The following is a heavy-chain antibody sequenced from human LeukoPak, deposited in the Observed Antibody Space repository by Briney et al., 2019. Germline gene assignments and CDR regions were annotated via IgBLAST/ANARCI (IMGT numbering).Heavy chain of an antibody. J-gene: IGHJ4*02. CDR3: AGDWVFKTGEFDY. D-gene: IGHD7-27*01. CDR2: ISSSSSFI. Sequence: GGSLRLSCAASGFTFSSYSMNWVRQAPGKGLEWVSSISSSSSFIYYADSVKGRFTISRDNAENSLYLQMNSLRAEDTAVYYCAGDWVFKTGEFDYWGQGTLVTVSS. CDR1: GFTFSSYS. V-gene: IGHV3-21*01.